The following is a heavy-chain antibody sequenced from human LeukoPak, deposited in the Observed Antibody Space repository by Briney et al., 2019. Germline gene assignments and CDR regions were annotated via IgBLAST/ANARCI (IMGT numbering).Heavy chain of an antibody. CDR2: IYYSGGT. Sequence: SSETLSLTCTVSGGSISSDYWSWIRQPPGKGLEWIGYIYYSGGTYYNPSLKSRITISVDTSKNQFSLKLSSVTAADTAVYYCARGFYSPHYWGQGTLVSVSS. D-gene: IGHD4-11*01. CDR3: ARGFYSPHY. J-gene: IGHJ4*02. CDR1: GGSISSDY. V-gene: IGHV4-59*01.